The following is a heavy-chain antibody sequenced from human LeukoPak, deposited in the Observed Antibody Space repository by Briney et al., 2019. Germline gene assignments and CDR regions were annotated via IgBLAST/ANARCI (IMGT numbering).Heavy chain of an antibody. V-gene: IGHV5-51*01. CDR3: ARLEDGFDI. CDR2: IEPGDSDT. CDR1: GYSFTSHW. Sequence: GESLKISCKGSGYSFTSHWIAWVRQMHGKGLEWMGIIEPGDSDTRYSPPLQGRVTFSADKSSNIAYLQWSSLRASDTAMYYCARLEDGFDIWGQGTMVTVSS. J-gene: IGHJ3*02.